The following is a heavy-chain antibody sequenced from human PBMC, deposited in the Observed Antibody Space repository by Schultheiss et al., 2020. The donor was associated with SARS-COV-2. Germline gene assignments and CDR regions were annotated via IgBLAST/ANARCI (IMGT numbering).Heavy chain of an antibody. J-gene: IGHJ4*02. Sequence: SVKVSCKASGGTFSSYTISWVRQAPGQGLEWMGRIIPIFGIANYAQKFQGRVTITADKSTSTAYMELSSLRSEDTAVYYCARGRMATAEYWGQGTLVTVSS. CDR3: ARGRMATAEY. CDR1: GGTFSSYT. V-gene: IGHV1-69*02. D-gene: IGHD5-24*01. CDR2: IIPIFGIA.